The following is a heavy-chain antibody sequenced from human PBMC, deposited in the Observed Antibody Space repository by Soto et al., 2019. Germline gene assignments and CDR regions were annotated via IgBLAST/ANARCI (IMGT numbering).Heavy chain of an antibody. Sequence: QVQLQESGPGLVKPSGTLSLTCAVSGGSISSSNWWSWVRQPPGKGLEWIGEIYHSGSTYYNMSPKSRVTISVDRSNNQVSLKLTHMTAADSAVYYCARVGYPSGYYFEYWGKGTPVTVS. J-gene: IGHJ4*02. D-gene: IGHD5-18*01. V-gene: IGHV4-4*02. CDR2: IYHSGST. CDR3: ARVGYPSGYYFEY. CDR1: GGSISSSNW.